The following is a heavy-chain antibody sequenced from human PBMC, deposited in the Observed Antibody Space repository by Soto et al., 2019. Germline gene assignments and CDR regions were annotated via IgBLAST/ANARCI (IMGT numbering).Heavy chain of an antibody. J-gene: IGHJ6*02. D-gene: IGHD3-22*01. CDR1: GYSFTRYS. V-gene: IGHV1-3*01. Sequence: ASVKVSCKASGYSFTRYSIHWVRQAPGQSPEWMGWTNAGNGNTKYSQKFQGRVTITRDTSASTAYMELSSLRSEDTSVYYCGRDSKWDDTSVGMEVWGQGTKVTVSS. CDR2: TNAGNGNT. CDR3: GRDSKWDDTSVGMEV.